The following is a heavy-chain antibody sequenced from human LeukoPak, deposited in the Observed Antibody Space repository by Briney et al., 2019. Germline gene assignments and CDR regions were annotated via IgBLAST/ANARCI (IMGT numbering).Heavy chain of an antibody. CDR2: IIPILGIA. CDR3: VRTYFYGSGSTEHAFDI. Sequence: SVKVSCKASGGTFSSYAISWVRQAPGQGLEWMGRIIPILGIANYAQKFQGRVTITADKSTSTAYMELSSLRSEDTAVYYCVRTYFYGSGSTEHAFDIWGQGTMVTVSS. V-gene: IGHV1-69*04. D-gene: IGHD3-10*01. CDR1: GGTFSSYA. J-gene: IGHJ3*02.